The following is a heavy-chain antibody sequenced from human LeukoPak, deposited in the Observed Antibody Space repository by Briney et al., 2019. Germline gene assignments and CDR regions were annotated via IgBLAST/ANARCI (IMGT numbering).Heavy chain of an antibody. D-gene: IGHD3-22*01. J-gene: IGHJ3*02. Sequence: SETLSLTCSVSGYSISSGFYWGWIRQPPGKGREWIGSIFHSGSTYYNPFLKSRVTISVGTSKNHFSLKLSSVTAADTALYYRARANYYDTIGYSRGAFNIWGRGTMLTVSS. V-gene: IGHV4-38-2*02. CDR1: GYSISSGFY. CDR2: IFHSGST. CDR3: ARANYYDTIGYSRGAFNI.